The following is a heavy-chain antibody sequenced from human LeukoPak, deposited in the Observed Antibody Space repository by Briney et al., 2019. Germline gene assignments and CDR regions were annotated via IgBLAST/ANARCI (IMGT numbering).Heavy chain of an antibody. V-gene: IGHV1-8*01. CDR2: MNPNSGNT. CDR3: ATRTVAGKAVDY. Sequence: ASVKVSCKASGYTFTSYDINWVRQATGQGLEWMGWMNPNSGNTGYAQKFQGRVTMTRNTSISTAYMELSSLRSEDTAVYYCATRTVAGKAVDYWGQGTLVTVSS. J-gene: IGHJ4*02. CDR1: GYTFTSYD. D-gene: IGHD6-19*01.